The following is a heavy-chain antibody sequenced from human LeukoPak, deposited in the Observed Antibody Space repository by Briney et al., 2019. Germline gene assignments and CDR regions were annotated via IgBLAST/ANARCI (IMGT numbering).Heavy chain of an antibody. V-gene: IGHV4-31*03. CDR1: GGSISSGGYE. CDR3: ARVVRYCSSTSCYPNWFDP. D-gene: IGHD2-2*01. CDR2: IYDTGST. Sequence: SETLSLTCTVSGGSISSGGYEWRWIRQQPGKGLEWIGYIYDTGSTYYNPSRKSRVAISVDTSKNQFSLKLSSVTAADTAVYYCARVVRYCSSTSCYPNWFDPWGQGTLVTVSS. J-gene: IGHJ5*02.